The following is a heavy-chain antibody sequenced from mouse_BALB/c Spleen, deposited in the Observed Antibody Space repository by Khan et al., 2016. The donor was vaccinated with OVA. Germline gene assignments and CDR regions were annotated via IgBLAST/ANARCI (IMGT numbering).Heavy chain of an antibody. CDR1: GYTFSSYW. J-gene: IGHJ3*01. Sequence: QVQLQQPGGDLMKPGASVKISCKATGYTFSSYWIEWVKQRPGHGLEWIGQIFPGSVSTTYNEKFKGKATFTADTSSNTAYMQLSSLTYEDSAVYYCARGGYGGFAYWGRGTLVTVSA. CDR3: ARGGYGGFAY. CDR2: IFPGSVST. D-gene: IGHD2-2*01. V-gene: IGHV1-9*01.